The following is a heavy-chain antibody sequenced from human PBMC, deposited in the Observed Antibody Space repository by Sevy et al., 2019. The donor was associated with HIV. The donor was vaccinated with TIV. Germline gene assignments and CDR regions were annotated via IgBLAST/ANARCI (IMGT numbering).Heavy chain of an antibody. V-gene: IGHV3-33*01. D-gene: IGHD3-22*01. CDR2: IWSDGAYQ. J-gene: IGHJ4*02. CDR1: GFTFSNYA. CDR3: ARGGYYYDNAAYYALDS. Sequence: GGSLRLSCAATGFTFSNYAMHWVRQAPGKGMEWVAIIWSDGAYQYHGDSVKGRFTISRDNSKNTLYLQMNNVRVEDTAVYYSARGGYYYDNAAYYALDSWGQGTLVTVSS.